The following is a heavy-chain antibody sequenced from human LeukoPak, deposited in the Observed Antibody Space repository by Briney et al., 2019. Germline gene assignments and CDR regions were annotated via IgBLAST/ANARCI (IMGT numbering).Heavy chain of an antibody. Sequence: PGESLRLSCAASGFTFSTYAMNWFRQAPGKGLEWVSAISAVGGYTYYADSVKGRFTKSRDNSRNTLFLQMTTLRADDTAVYYCAKAGMGQYGPGAPTWGQGTLVTVSS. J-gene: IGHJ4*02. CDR1: GFTFSTYA. CDR2: ISAVGGYT. V-gene: IGHV3-23*01. D-gene: IGHD1-26*01. CDR3: AKAGMGQYGPGAPT.